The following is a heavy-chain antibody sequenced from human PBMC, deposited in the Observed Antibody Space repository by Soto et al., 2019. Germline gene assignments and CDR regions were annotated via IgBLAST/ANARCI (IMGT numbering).Heavy chain of an antibody. CDR2: IYYSGST. V-gene: IGHV4-39*01. CDR1: GGSISSSSYY. Sequence: WETLSLTCTVSGGSISSSSYYWGWIRQPPGKGLEWIGSIYYSGSTYYNPSLKSRVTISVDTSKNQFSLKLSSVTAADTAVYYCARPFRGYYFDYWGQGTLVTVSS. CDR3: ARPFRGYYFDY. J-gene: IGHJ4*02.